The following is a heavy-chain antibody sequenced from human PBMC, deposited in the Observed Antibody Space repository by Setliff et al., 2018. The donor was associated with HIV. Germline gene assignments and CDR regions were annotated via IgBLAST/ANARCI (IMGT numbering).Heavy chain of an antibody. Sequence: PGGSLRLSCVASGFTFNHYWMSWVRHVPGKGLQWVADTKEDGSEKYYVDSVKGRFTISRDNAKRSLYLQMNSLRAEDTAIYYCARDWAYDAFDYWGQGTLVTVSS. J-gene: IGHJ4*02. CDR3: ARDWAYDAFDY. CDR2: TKEDGSEK. V-gene: IGHV3-7*01. CDR1: GFTFNHYW. D-gene: IGHD5-12*01.